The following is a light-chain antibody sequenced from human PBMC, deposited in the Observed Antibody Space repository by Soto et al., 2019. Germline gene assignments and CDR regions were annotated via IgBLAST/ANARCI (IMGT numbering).Light chain of an antibody. Sequence: QSVLTQPPSVSGAPGQRVTISCTGSSSNIGAGYDVHWYQQLPGTAPKLHTHGNSNRPSGVPDRFSGSKSGTSASLAITGLQAEDEADYYCQYYDSSLSRVFGGGTKVTVL. CDR1: SSNIGAGYD. V-gene: IGLV1-40*01. J-gene: IGLJ2*01. CDR3: QYYDSSLSRV. CDR2: GNS.